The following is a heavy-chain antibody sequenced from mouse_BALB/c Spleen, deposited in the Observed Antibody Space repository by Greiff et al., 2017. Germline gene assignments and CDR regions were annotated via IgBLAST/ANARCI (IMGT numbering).Heavy chain of an antibody. CDR2: ISSGGSYT. Sequence: EVKLVESGGGLVKPGGSLKLSCAASGFTFSSYAMSWVRQSPEKRLEWVAEISSGGSYTYYPDTVTGRFTISRDNAKNTLYLGMSSLRSEDTAMYYCARTTATTVYAMDYWGQGTSVTVSS. V-gene: IGHV5-9-4*01. CDR1: GFTFSSYA. CDR3: ARTTATTVYAMDY. D-gene: IGHD1-2*01. J-gene: IGHJ4*01.